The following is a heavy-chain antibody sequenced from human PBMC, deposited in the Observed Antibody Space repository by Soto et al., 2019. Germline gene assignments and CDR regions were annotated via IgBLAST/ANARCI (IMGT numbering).Heavy chain of an antibody. D-gene: IGHD3-22*01. J-gene: IGHJ5*02. CDR3: ARDMHDYDSSGYQPFDP. CDR2: INPNSGGT. CDR1: GYTFTGYY. V-gene: IGHV1-2*04. Sequence: ASVKVSCKASGYTFTGYYMHWVRQAPGQGLEWMGWINPNSGGTNYAQKFQGWVTMTRDTSISTAYMELSRLRSDDTAVYYCARDMHDYDSSGYQPFDPWGQGTLVTVSA.